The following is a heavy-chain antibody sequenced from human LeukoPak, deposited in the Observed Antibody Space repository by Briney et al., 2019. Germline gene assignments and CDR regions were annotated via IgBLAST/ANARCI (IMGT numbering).Heavy chain of an antibody. CDR1: GGSFSGYY. D-gene: IGHD2-21*02. J-gene: IGHJ6*02. V-gene: IGHV4-34*01. CDR3: ARADAYCGGDCYSYYYYGMDV. CDR2: INHSGST. Sequence: SETLSLTCTVYGGSFSGYYWSWIRQPPGKGLEWIGEINHSGSTNYNPSLKSRVTISVDTSKNQFSLKLSSVTAADTAVYYCARADAYCGGDCYSYYYYGMDVWGQGTTVTVSS.